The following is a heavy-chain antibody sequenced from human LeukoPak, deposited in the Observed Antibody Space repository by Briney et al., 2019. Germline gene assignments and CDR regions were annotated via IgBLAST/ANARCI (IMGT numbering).Heavy chain of an antibody. CDR2: INPNSGGT. J-gene: IGHJ4*02. D-gene: IGHD4-17*01. V-gene: IGHV1-2*02. Sequence: ASVKVSCKASGYSFTGYYMHWVRQAPGQGLEWMGWINPNSGGTNYAQKFQGRVTMTRDTSISTAYMELSRLRSDDTAVYYCASSTTVPNGIFSLAFDYWGQGTLVTVSS. CDR3: ASSTTVPNGIFSLAFDY. CDR1: GYSFTGYY.